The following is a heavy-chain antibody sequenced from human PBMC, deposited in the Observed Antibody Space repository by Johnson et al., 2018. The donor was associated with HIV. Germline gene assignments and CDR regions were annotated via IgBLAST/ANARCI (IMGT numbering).Heavy chain of an antibody. D-gene: IGHD3-10*01. CDR2: INFDGTST. CDR3: TTTPTMVRGVDV. J-gene: IGHJ3*01. Sequence: VQLVESGGGLVQPGGSLRLSCAASGFTFSSYAMHWVRQAPGKGLEWVSDINFDGTSTTYADSVKGRFSVSRDNVKDTLYLQMNNLRAEDTAVYYCTTTPTMVRGVDVWGQGTMVTVSS. CDR1: GFTFSSYA. V-gene: IGHV3-74*02.